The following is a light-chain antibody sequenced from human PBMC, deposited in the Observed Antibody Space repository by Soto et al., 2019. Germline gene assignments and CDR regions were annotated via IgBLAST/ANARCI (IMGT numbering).Light chain of an antibody. Sequence: QTVVTQPPSASGTPGQRVTISCSGSSSNIGSNTVNWYQQFPGTAPELLIYGNNRRPSGVPDRFSGSKSGTSASLAISGLQSEDEAEYYCAAWDDSLNAVVFGGGTQLTVL. J-gene: IGLJ2*01. CDR3: AAWDDSLNAVV. CDR2: GNN. CDR1: SSNIGSNT. V-gene: IGLV1-44*01.